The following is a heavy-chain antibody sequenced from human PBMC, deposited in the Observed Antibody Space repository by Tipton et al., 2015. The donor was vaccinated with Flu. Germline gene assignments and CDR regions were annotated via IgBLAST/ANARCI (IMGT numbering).Heavy chain of an antibody. CDR2: IDTSRRS. CDR1: GAYIGNGNYY. Sequence: LRLSCTVSGAYIGNGNYYWSWIRQLAGKGLEWIGRIDTSRRSYYNPSLKSRVTISVDVFNNQFSLRLNSVTAADTAVYYCARDRYFYGSGSLDLWGQGALVTVSS. V-gene: IGHV4-61*02. J-gene: IGHJ5*02. CDR3: ARDRYFYGSGSLDL. D-gene: IGHD3-10*01.